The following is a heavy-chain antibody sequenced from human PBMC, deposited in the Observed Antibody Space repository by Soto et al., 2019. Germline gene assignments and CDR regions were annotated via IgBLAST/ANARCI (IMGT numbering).Heavy chain of an antibody. CDR1: GFTFSTSA. CDR2: INGAGTST. CDR3: AKGSSANRPYYFDY. J-gene: IGHJ4*02. D-gene: IGHD3-22*01. V-gene: IGHV3-23*01. Sequence: PGGSLRLSCASSGFTFSTSAMSWVRQAPGRGLEWVSAINGAGTSTYYADSVKGRFTISRDSSKNTLYLQMNSLRDDDTAVYYCAKGSSANRPYYFDYWGQGTLVTVSS.